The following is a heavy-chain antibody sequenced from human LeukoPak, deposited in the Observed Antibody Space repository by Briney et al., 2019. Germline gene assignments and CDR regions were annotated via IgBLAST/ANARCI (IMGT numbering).Heavy chain of an antibody. CDR3: AKADHSYYMDV. CDR2: ISWNSGSI. J-gene: IGHJ6*03. V-gene: IGHV3-9*01. Sequence: PAGGSLRLSCAASGFTFDDYAMHWVRQAPGKGLEWVSGISWNSGSIAYADSVRGRFTISRDNSKNTLYLQMNSLRAEDTAVYYCAKADHSYYMDVWGKGTTVTVSS. CDR1: GFTFDDYA.